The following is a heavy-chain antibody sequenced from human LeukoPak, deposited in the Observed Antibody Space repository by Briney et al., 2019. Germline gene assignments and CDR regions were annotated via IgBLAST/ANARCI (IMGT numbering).Heavy chain of an antibody. CDR3: ARDKGSGAVLRYFDWLFEGFDP. CDR1: GYTFTGYY. CDR2: INPNSGGT. Sequence: SVKVSCKASGYTFTGYYMHWVRQAPGQGLEWMGWINPNSGGTNYAQKLQGRVTMTTDTSTSTAYMELRSLRSDDTAVYYCARDKGSGAVLRYFDWLFEGFDPWGQGTLVTVSS. J-gene: IGHJ5*02. V-gene: IGHV1-2*02. D-gene: IGHD3-9*01.